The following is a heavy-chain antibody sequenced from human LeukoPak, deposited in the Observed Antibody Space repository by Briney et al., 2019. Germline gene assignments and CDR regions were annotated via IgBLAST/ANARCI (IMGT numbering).Heavy chain of an antibody. D-gene: IGHD6-6*01. J-gene: IGHJ6*03. CDR3: ATRPYSSSSRDYYYYYYMDV. CDR2: IKPNSGGT. Sequence: GASVKVSCKASGYTFTGYYMHWVRQAPGQGLEWMGWIKPNSGGTNYAQKFQGRVTMTRDTSISTAYMELSRLRSDDTAVYYCATRPYSSSSRDYYYYYYMDVWGKGTTVTVSS. CDR1: GYTFTGYY. V-gene: IGHV1-2*02.